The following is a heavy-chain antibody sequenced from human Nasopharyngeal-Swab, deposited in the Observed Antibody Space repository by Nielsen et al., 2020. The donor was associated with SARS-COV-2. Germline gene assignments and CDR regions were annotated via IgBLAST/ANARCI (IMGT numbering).Heavy chain of an antibody. V-gene: IGHV3-13*04. D-gene: IGHD1-26*01. CDR2: IGTASDT. CDR3: TRAGSYRFDY. CDR1: GFTFSSYD. J-gene: IGHJ4*02. Sequence: GGSLRLSCAASGFTFSSYDMHWVRQATGKGLEWVSAIGTASDTYYPGSVRGRFTISRDNAKNTLYLQMNSLTVEDSAVYFCTRAGSYRFDYWGQGTLVTVSS.